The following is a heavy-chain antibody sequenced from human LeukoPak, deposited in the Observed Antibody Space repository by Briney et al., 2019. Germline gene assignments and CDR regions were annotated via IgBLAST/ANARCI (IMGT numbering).Heavy chain of an antibody. Sequence: GGSLRLSCAASGFTFSSYGMHWVRQAPGKGLEWVAVISYDGSNKYYADSVKGRFTISRDNSKNTLYLQMNSLRAEDTAVYYCAKGDCSSTSCYPYYYYGMDVWGQGTTVTVSS. V-gene: IGHV3-30*18. CDR2: ISYDGSNK. CDR3: AKGDCSSTSCYPYYYYGMDV. J-gene: IGHJ6*02. D-gene: IGHD2-2*01. CDR1: GFTFSSYG.